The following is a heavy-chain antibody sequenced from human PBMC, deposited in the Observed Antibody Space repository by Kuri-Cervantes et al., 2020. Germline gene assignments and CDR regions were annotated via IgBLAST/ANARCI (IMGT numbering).Heavy chain of an antibody. CDR3: ARSEAIPAGVGDWFDP. V-gene: IGHV4-34*01. CDR1: GGSFSGYY. CDR2: INHSGST. J-gene: IGHJ5*02. Sequence: SQTLSLTCAVYGGSFSGYYWSWIRQPPGKGLEWIGEINHSGSTNYNPSLKSRVTILVSTSKNQLSLKLSSVTAVDTAVYYCARSEAIPAGVGDWFDPWGQGILVTVSS. D-gene: IGHD2-2*02.